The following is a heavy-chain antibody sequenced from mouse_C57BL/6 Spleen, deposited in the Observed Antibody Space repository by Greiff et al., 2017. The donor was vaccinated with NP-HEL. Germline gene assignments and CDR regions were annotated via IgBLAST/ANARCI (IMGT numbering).Heavy chain of an antibody. J-gene: IGHJ4*01. D-gene: IGHD3-1*01. CDR3: ARGLRYAMDY. Sequence: QVQLKQPGAELVMPGASVKLSCKASGYTFTSYWMHWVKQRPGQGLEWIGEIDPSDSYTNYNQKFKGKSTLTVDKSSSTAYMQLSSLTSEDSAVYYCARGLRYAMDYWGKGTSVTVSS. CDR1: GYTFTSYW. V-gene: IGHV1-69*01. CDR2: IDPSDSYT.